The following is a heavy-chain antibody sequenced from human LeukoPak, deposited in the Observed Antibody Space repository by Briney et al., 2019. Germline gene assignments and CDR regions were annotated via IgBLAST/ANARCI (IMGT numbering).Heavy chain of an antibody. V-gene: IGHV1-2*06. J-gene: IGHJ4*02. D-gene: IGHD3-22*01. CDR3: ARTYDTTLGIDY. Sequence: ASVKVSCKASGYTFTGYYMHWVRQAPGQGLEWMGRVNPNTGDTNYAQRFQGRVTMTMDTSIRTAYMELSRLRSDDTAVYYCARTYDTTLGIDYWGQGTLVTVSS. CDR2: VNPNTGDT. CDR1: GYTFTGYY.